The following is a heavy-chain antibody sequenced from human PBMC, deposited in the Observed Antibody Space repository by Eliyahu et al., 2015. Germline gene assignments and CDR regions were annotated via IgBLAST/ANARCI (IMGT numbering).Heavy chain of an antibody. J-gene: IGHJ4*02. Sequence: QVQLVQSGAEVKKPGSSVKISCTASGGTLRNYAFNWVRQAPGQGLEWMGPISAFLHTPDYAHRLQGRVTITADRFTSTGYMELSGLTSEDTAIYYCGAGGRTSSVHYWGQGTLVTVSS. D-gene: IGHD6-6*01. CDR1: GGTLRNYA. V-gene: IGHV1-69*04. CDR2: ISAFLHTP. CDR3: GAGGRTSSVHY.